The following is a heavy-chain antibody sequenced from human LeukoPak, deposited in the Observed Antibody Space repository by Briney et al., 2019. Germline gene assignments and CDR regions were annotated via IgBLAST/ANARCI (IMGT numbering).Heavy chain of an antibody. V-gene: IGHV3-21*01. D-gene: IGHD3-22*01. CDR3: ARVLNYYDSSGYYFSY. CDR1: GFTFSDYS. J-gene: IGHJ4*02. Sequence: GGSLRLSCAASGFTFSDYSMNWVRQAPGKGLEWVSSIGRTGGSIFYADSVKGRFTISRDNSKNTLYLQMNSLRAEDTAVYYCARVLNYYDSSGYYFSYWGQGTLVTVSS. CDR2: IGRTGGSI.